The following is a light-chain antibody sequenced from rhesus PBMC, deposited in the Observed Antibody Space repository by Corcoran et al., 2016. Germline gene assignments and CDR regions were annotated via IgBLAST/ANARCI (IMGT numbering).Light chain of an antibody. J-gene: IGKJ1*01. CDR1: QSISSW. Sequence: DIQMTQSPSSLSASVGDTFTITCRASQSISSWLDWYQQKPGKAPKLLIYKTSILQSGVPSRFRGSGAGTDFTLTINSLQPEEFASYYCLQYDNSPWTFGQGTKVEIK. CDR2: KTS. CDR3: LQYDNSPWT. V-gene: IGKV1-22*01.